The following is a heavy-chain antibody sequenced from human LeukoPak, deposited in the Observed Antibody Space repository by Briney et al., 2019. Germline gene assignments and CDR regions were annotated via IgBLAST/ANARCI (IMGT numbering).Heavy chain of an antibody. Sequence: SETLSLTCAVSGGSFSGYYWSWIRQPPGKGLEWIGEINHSGSTNYNPSLKSRVTISVDKSKNQFSLKLSSVTAADTAVYYCARDGNHYGSGSYYSFDCWGQGTLVTVSS. D-gene: IGHD3-10*01. CDR1: GGSFSGYY. CDR2: INHSGST. J-gene: IGHJ4*02. V-gene: IGHV4-34*01. CDR3: ARDGNHYGSGSYYSFDC.